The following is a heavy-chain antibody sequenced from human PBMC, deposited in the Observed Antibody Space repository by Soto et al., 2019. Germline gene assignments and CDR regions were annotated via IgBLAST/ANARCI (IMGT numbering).Heavy chain of an antibody. Sequence: GGSLRLSCAASGFTFRSYAMGWVRQAPGKGLEWVSSISGTGGTTYYADSVKGRFTISRDNSRNTLYLQMDSLRAEDTAVYLCAKKSPNTWPFDYWGQGTLVTVSS. CDR2: ISGTGGTT. CDR1: GFTFRSYA. J-gene: IGHJ4*02. CDR3: AKKSPNTWPFDY. V-gene: IGHV3-23*01.